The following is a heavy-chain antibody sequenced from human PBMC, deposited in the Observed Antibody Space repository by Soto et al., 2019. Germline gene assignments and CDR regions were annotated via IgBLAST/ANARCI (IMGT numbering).Heavy chain of an antibody. Sequence: SVKVSCKASGGTFSSYAISWVRQAPGQGLEWMGGIIPIFGTANYAQKFQGRVTITADESTSTAYMELSSLRSEDTAVYYCARETYSSGWSRSDAFDIWGQGTMVTVSS. V-gene: IGHV1-69*13. CDR2: IIPIFGTA. D-gene: IGHD6-19*01. CDR3: ARETYSSGWSRSDAFDI. J-gene: IGHJ3*02. CDR1: GGTFSSYA.